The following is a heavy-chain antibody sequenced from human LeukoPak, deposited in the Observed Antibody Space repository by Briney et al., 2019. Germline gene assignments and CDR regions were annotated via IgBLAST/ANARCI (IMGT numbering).Heavy chain of an antibody. CDR3: ARRLFNSGWRDAFDI. V-gene: IGHV4-59*08. CDR1: GGSISTYY. CDR2: IYDSGST. D-gene: IGHD6-19*01. Sequence: SETLSLTCTVSGGSISTYYWSWIRQPPGRGPEWIGLIYDSGSTIYKPSLKSRLTISVDTSKNQVSLRLTSVTAADTAVYYCARRLFNSGWRDAFDIWGQGTRVTVSS. J-gene: IGHJ3*02.